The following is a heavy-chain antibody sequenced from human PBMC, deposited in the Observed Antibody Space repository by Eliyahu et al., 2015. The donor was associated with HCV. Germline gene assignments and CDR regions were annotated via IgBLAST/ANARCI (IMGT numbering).Heavy chain of an antibody. CDR3: ASRLASSGYSYAF. V-gene: IGHV4/OR15-8*01. D-gene: IGHD5-18*01. Sequence: QLQESGPGXXKPSXTLSLTCAVSVGSISTSTSFPGKGLEWIGDIHYSGSPNYNPSLMSRVTISVDVSKNQFSLELSSVTAADTAVYYCASRLASSGYSYAFWGQGVLVTVSS. CDR1: VGSISTSTS. J-gene: IGHJ4*02. CDR2: IHYSGSP.